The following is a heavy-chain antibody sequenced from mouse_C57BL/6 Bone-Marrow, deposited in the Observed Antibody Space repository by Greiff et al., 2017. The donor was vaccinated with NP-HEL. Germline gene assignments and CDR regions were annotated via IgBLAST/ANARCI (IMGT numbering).Heavy chain of an antibody. Sequence: QVQLQQPGAELVRPGSSVKLSCKASGYTFTSYWMDWVKQRPGQGLEWIGNIYPSDSETHYNQKFKDKATLTVDKSSSTAYMQLSSLTSEDSAVYYCARSAYYFGDDWGQGTSVTVSS. CDR2: IYPSDSET. CDR3: ARSAYYFGDD. V-gene: IGHV1-61*01. J-gene: IGHJ4*01. CDR1: GYTFTSYW. D-gene: IGHD1-1*01.